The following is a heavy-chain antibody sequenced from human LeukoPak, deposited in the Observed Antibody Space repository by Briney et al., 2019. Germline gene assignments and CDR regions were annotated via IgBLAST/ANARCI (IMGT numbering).Heavy chain of an antibody. V-gene: IGHV3-23*01. CDR1: GFTFSSYA. Sequence: GRSLRLSCAASGFTFSSYAMSWVRQAPGKGLEWVSVISGSGDTTYYTDSVKGRFTISRDNSKNTLYLQMNRLRAEDTAVYYCVKDTRKDILTGYYIGIDYWGQGTLGTVSS. J-gene: IGHJ4*02. D-gene: IGHD3-9*01. CDR2: ISGSGDTT. CDR3: VKDTRKDILTGYYIGIDY.